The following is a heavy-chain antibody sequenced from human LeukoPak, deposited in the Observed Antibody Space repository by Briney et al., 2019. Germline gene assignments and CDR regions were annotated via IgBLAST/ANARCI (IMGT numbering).Heavy chain of an antibody. Sequence: GASVNVSCQASGGTFSSYAISWLRQAPGQGLEWMGSTIPIFGIANYAQKFQGRVTITADKSTSTAYMELSSLRSEDTAVYYCARDLPIAAAGNFDYWGQGTLVTVSS. D-gene: IGHD6-13*01. CDR2: TIPIFGIA. CDR3: ARDLPIAAAGNFDY. CDR1: GGTFSSYA. J-gene: IGHJ4*02. V-gene: IGHV1-69*04.